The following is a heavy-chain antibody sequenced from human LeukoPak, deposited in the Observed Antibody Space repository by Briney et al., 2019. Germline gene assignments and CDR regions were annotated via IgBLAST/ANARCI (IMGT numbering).Heavy chain of an antibody. J-gene: IGHJ3*02. CDR2: INPNSGGT. V-gene: IGHV1-2*02. D-gene: IGHD2-8*01. CDR3: ARRYCTNGVCYHDRGAFDI. Sequence: ASVKVSCKASGYTFTGYYMHWVRQAPGQGLEWMGWINPNSGGTNYAQKFQGRVTMTRDTSISTAYMELSRLRSEDTAVYYCARRYCTNGVCYHDRGAFDIWGQGTMVIVSS. CDR1: GYTFTGYY.